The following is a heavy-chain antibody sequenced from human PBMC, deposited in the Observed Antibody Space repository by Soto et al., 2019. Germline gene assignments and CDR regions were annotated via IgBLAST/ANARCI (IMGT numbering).Heavy chain of an antibody. CDR2: ISSGSNTI. D-gene: IGHD3-9*01. CDR1: GFTFSSYS. Sequence: EVQLVESGGGLVKPGGSLRLSCAASGFTFSSYSMNWVRQAPGKGLEWVSSISSGSNTIYYADSVKGRFTISRDNAKNSLYLQMNSLRAEDTAVYYCAREGLTSTGFDYWGQGTLVTVSS. V-gene: IGHV3-21*01. J-gene: IGHJ4*02. CDR3: AREGLTSTGFDY.